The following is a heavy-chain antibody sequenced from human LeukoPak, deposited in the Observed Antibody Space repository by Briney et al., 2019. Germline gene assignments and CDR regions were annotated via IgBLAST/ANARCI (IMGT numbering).Heavy chain of an antibody. J-gene: IGHJ4*02. CDR3: ARAVKYRSGPLTDLLPYYFDY. CDR1: GYTFTNYA. V-gene: IGHV1-3*03. Sequence: ASVKVSCKASGYTFTNYAMHWVRQAPGQRLEWMGWINTGNGNTKYSQEFQGRITITRDTSANTAYMELSSLRSEDMAVYYCARAVKYRSGPLTDLLPYYFDYWGQGTLVTVSS. CDR2: INTGNGNT. D-gene: IGHD6-19*01.